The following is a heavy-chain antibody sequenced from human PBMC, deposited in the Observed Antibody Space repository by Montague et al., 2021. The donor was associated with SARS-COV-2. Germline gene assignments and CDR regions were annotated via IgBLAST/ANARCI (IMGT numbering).Heavy chain of an antibody. V-gene: IGHV4-34*01. J-gene: IGHJ4*02. CDR3: ARGTKSVVTYDYDSSGYASDY. D-gene: IGHD3-22*01. CDR1: GGSFSGYY. Sequence: SETLSLPCAVYGGSFSGYYWSWIRQPPGKGLEWIGEINHSGSTKYNPSLKSRVTISVDTSKNQFSLKLSSVTAADTAVDYCARGTKSVVTYDYDSSGYASDYWGQGTLVTVSS. CDR2: INHSGST.